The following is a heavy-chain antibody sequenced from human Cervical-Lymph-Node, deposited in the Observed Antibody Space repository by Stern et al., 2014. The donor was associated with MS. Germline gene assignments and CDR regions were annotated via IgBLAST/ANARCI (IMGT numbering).Heavy chain of an antibody. CDR1: GFAFSRHG. V-gene: IGHV3-33*03. Sequence: VQLVESGGGVVQPGKSLRLSCTASGFAFSRHGMHWVRQVPGKGLEWVAVIWYDGTNEKYEDSVKGRFTISRDNSKNSLYLEMNSLRVEDTAVYYCAINSYGPPEGYWGQGTLVTVSS. CDR2: IWYDGTNE. J-gene: IGHJ4*02. D-gene: IGHD5-18*01. CDR3: AINSYGPPEGY.